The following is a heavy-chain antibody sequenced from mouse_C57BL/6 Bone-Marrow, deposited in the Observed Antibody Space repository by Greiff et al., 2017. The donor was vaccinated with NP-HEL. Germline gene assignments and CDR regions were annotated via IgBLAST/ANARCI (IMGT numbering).Heavy chain of an antibody. D-gene: IGHD2-3*01. CDR2: IDPEDGDT. J-gene: IGHJ3*01. CDR1: GFNIKDYY. CDR3: ARAYDGYPAWFAY. Sequence: EVQLQQSGAELVKPGASVKLSCTASGFNIKDYYMHWVKQRTEQGLEWIGRIDPEDGDTKYAPKFQGKATITADTSSNTAYLQLSSLTSEDTAVYYCARAYDGYPAWFAYWGQGTLVTVSA. V-gene: IGHV14-2*01.